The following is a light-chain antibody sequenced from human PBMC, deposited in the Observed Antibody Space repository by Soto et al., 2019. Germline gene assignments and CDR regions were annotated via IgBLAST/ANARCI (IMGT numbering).Light chain of an antibody. CDR1: QSINKY. CDR3: QQTYSTPRT. Sequence: DIQVTQPPPSLSASVGDRVNITCRASQSINKYLNWYQQQPGKAPQLRIYAASNLQSGVPSRFSGSGPGTDFTLTISSLQPEDFATYYCQQTYSTPRTFGQGSKVEI. CDR2: AAS. V-gene: IGKV1-39*01. J-gene: IGKJ1*01.